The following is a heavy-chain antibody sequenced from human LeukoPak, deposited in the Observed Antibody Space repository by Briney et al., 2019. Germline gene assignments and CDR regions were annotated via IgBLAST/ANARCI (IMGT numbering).Heavy chain of an antibody. J-gene: IGHJ4*02. CDR3: AKDTVGDDY. V-gene: IGHV3-30-3*01. CDR1: GFTYSSYA. Sequence: GRSLRLSCAASGFTYSSYAMHWVRQAPGKGLKWVAVIPYDGSNQYYADSVKGRFTISRDNSKNALYLQMNSLRAEDTAVYYCAKDTVGDDYWGQGTLVTVSS. CDR2: IPYDGSNQ. D-gene: IGHD1-26*01.